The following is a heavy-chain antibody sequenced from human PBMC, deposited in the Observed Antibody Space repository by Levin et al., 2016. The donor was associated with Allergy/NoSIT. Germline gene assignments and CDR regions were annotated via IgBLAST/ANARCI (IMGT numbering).Heavy chain of an antibody. V-gene: IGHV4-61*01. CDR1: GGSVSSGSYH. CDR2: SGYSGGS. CDR3: ARGLATPGYYYYYYMDV. J-gene: IGHJ6*03. Sequence: SETLSLTCTVSGGSVSSGSYHWSWIRQPPGKGLEWIGYSGYSGGSNYNPSLRSRVAISVDTFKNQFSLKLSSVTAADTAVYYCARGLATPGYYYYYYMDVWGKGTTVTV.